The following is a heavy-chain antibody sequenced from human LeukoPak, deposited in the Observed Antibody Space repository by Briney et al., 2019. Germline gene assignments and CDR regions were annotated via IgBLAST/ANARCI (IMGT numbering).Heavy chain of an antibody. CDR1: GFTVSSNY. Sequence: GGSLRLSCAASGFTVSSNYMSWVRQAPGKGLEWVSILYSAGSTYYADSVRGRFTISRDSSKNTVCLQMNSLRAEDTAVYHCASGGMGARKYYSDPFHYWGQGTLVTVSS. V-gene: IGHV3-53*01. D-gene: IGHD3-10*01. J-gene: IGHJ4*02. CDR2: LYSAGST. CDR3: ASGGMGARKYYSDPFHY.